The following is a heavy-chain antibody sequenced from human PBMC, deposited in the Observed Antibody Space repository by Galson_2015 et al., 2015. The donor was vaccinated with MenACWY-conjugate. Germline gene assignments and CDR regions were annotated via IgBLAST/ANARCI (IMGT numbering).Heavy chain of an antibody. V-gene: IGHV1-46*01. J-gene: IGHJ6*02. D-gene: IGHD5-18*01. Sequence: SVKVSCKASGYTFTSYYMHWVRQAPGQGLEWMGIINPSGGSTSYAQKFQGRVTMTRDTSTSTVYMELSSLRSEDTAVYYCARGGGAYSYGPILYYYYGMDVWGQGTTVTVPS. CDR1: GYTFTSYY. CDR3: ARGGGAYSYGPILYYYYGMDV. CDR2: INPSGGST.